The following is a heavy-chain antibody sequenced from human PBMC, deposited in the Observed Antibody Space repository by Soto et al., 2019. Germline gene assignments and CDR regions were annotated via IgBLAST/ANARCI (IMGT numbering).Heavy chain of an antibody. D-gene: IGHD2-21*02. V-gene: IGHV3-23*01. J-gene: IGHJ3*02. CDR3: ANDRPKGDPSDYAIEI. CDR2: SNYRGGAI. CDR1: GFILSSYN. Sequence: EVQLLESGGGLAQPGGSLRLSCAASGFILSSYNMTWVRLAPGKGLEWVSTSNYRGGAIYYADSVRGRFTISTDNSGNTVYLQMSSLRVEDTDIYYCANDRPKGDPSDYAIEIWGQGTMVTVSS.